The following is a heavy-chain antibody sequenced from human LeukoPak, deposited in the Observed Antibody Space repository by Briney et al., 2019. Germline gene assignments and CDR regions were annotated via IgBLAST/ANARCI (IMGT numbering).Heavy chain of an antibody. Sequence: GGSLRLSGAVSANYWMHWVRQVPGKGLVWVSHINSDGSWTSYADSVKGRLTISKDNAKNTVYLQMNSLRAEDTAVYYCVSFYETYWGRGTLVTVSS. V-gene: IGHV3-74*01. CDR1: ANYW. CDR3: VSFYETY. J-gene: IGHJ4*02. CDR2: INSDGSWT. D-gene: IGHD2/OR15-2a*01.